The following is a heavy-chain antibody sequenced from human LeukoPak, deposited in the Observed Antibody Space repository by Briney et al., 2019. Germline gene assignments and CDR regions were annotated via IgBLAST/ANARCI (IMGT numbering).Heavy chain of an antibody. D-gene: IGHD3-22*01. CDR1: GYILTEYY. CDR2: INPNRGGP. J-gene: IGHJ3*02. CDR3: ARGRNYYDSSRYYYEGDAFDI. Sequence: ASVTVSFMASGYILTEYYMHWVRQAPGQGLEWMGWINPNRGGPNYPQQFQGTVTITRDPSIRPAYMELSRLGCEGTAVYSCARGRNYYDSSRYYYEGDAFDIWGQGTMVTVSS. V-gene: IGHV1-2*02.